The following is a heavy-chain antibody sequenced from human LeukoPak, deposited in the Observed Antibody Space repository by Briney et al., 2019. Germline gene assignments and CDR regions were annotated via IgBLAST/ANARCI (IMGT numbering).Heavy chain of an antibody. J-gene: IGHJ4*02. Sequence: GGSLRLSCAASGFTVSSNYMSWVRQAPGKGLEWVGRIKTKTAGGTIDYAAPVKGRFTISRDDSKNMLYLQMNSLKTEDTAVYFCTTDYYDSSGYVFWGQGTLVTVSS. CDR2: IKTKTAGGTI. CDR1: GFTVSSNY. CDR3: TTDYYDSSGYVF. D-gene: IGHD3-22*01. V-gene: IGHV3-15*01.